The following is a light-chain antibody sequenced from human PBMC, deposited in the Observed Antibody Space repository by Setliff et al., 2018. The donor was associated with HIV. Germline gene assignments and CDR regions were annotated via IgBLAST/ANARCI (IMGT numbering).Light chain of an antibody. CDR1: TGAVTSGHY. Sequence: AVVTREPSLTVSPGGTVTLTCGSSTGAVTSGHYPYWFQQRPGQAPRTLIYDTTNRHSWTPARFSGYLLGGKAALTLSRAQPEDEADYYCLLSYSGARLFGGGTKVTV. J-gene: IGLJ2*01. CDR2: DTT. V-gene: IGLV7-46*01. CDR3: LLSYSGARL.